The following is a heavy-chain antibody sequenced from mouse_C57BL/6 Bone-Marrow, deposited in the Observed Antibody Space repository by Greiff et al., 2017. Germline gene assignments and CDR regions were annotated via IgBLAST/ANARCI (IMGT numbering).Heavy chain of an antibody. J-gene: IGHJ2*01. CDR3: ARAPITTVVATNFYFDY. CDR1: GFTFSSYA. V-gene: IGHV5-4*03. CDR2: ISDGGSYT. Sequence: EVKLQESGGGLVKPGGSLKLSCAASGFTFSSYAMSWVRQTPEKRLEWVATISDGGSYTYYPDNVKGRFTISRDNAKNNLYLQMSHLKSEDTAMYYCARAPITTVVATNFYFDYWGQGTTLTVSS. D-gene: IGHD1-1*01.